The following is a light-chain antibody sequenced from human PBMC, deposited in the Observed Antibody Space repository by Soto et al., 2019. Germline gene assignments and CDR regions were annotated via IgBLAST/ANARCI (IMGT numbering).Light chain of an antibody. CDR3: QQYGDYNSPRYS. CDR1: QSVSSNY. Sequence: EMVLTQSPGTLSLSPGDRVTLSYSASQSVSSNYLACYQQKPGQAPRLLIYATSARATGIPDRFSGSGSGIDFTLTISRLEPEDFAMYYCQQYGDYNSPRYSFGQGTRLEI. J-gene: IGKJ2*03. CDR2: ATS. V-gene: IGKV3-20*01.